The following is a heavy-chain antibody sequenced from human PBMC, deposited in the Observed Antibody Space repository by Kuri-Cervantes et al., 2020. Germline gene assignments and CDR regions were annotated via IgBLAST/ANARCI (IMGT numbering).Heavy chain of an antibody. Sequence: SETLSLTCAVYGRSFNTYYWSWIRQSPGRGLEWIGEINHSGSTNYNPSLKSRVTISVDTSKNQFSLNLGSVTAADTAVYYCARETAAAGYPFDYWGQGVLVTVSS. CDR2: INHSGST. CDR3: ARETAAAGYPFDY. CDR1: GRSFNTYY. D-gene: IGHD6-13*01. J-gene: IGHJ4*02. V-gene: IGHV4-34*01.